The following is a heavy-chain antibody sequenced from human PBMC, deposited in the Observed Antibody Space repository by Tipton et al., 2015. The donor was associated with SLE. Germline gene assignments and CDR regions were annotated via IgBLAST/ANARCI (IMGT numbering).Heavy chain of an antibody. CDR3: ARHHRLVAAGTGHFHH. CDR2: IYYSGST. Sequence: TLSLTCTVSGGSISSKTYYWGWIRQPPGKGLEWIGSIYYSGSTYYNPSLKSRVTISVDTSKNQFSLQLTSVTAADTAAYFCARHHRLVAAGTGHFHHWGQGTLVTVSS. D-gene: IGHD2-15*01. CDR1: GGSISSKTYY. V-gene: IGHV4-39*07. J-gene: IGHJ1*01.